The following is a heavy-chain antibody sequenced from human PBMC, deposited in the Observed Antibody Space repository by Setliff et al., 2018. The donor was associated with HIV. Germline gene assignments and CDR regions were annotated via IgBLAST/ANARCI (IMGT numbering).Heavy chain of an antibody. J-gene: IGHJ6*02. CDR2: IYYTGFA. Sequence: SETLSLTCSVSGDSISSGSYFWGWIRQTPGKGLEWIGNIYYTGFAYYNPSLKGRVTMFLDTSKNQFSLKLTSVTAADTAVYYCARRSIVGSTRGYYYYALDVWGQGTTVTVSS. D-gene: IGHD1-26*01. CDR1: GDSISSGSYF. V-gene: IGHV4-39*01. CDR3: ARRSIVGSTRGYYYYALDV.